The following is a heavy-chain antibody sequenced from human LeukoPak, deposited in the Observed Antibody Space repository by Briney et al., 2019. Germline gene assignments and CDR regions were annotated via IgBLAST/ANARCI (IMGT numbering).Heavy chain of an antibody. CDR1: GFTVSSNY. CDR3: ARESGYSYGLAGFFDY. CDR2: IYSDGRI. V-gene: IGHV3-53*01. D-gene: IGHD5-18*01. J-gene: IGHJ4*02. Sequence: GGSLRLSCAASGFTVSSNYMSWVRQAPGRGLEWVSVIYSDGRIHYADSVKGRFTISRDDSKNTLYLQMNSLRAEDTAVYYCARESGYSYGLAGFFDYWGQGTLVTVSS.